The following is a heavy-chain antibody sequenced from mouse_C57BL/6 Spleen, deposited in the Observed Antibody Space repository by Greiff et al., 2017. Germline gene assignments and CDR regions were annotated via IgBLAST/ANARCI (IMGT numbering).Heavy chain of an antibody. V-gene: IGHV3-1*01. CDR2: ISYSGST. CDR3: ARELLYWYFDV. CDR1: GYSITSGYD. Sequence: EVQRVESGPGMVKPSQSLSLTCTVTGYSITSGYDWHWIRHFPGNKLEWMGYISYSGSTNYNPSLKSRISITHDTSKNHFFLKLNSVTTEDTATYYCARELLYWYFDVWGTGTTVTVSS. J-gene: IGHJ1*03.